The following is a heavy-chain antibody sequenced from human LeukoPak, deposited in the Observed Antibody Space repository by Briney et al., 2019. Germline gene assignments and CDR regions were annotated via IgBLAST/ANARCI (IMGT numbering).Heavy chain of an antibody. D-gene: IGHD3-10*01. CDR1: GITVSSNF. CDR3: VLDYSGSGSYYRYY. CDR2: LFTDYSA. V-gene: IGHV3-66*01. J-gene: IGHJ4*02. Sequence: QSGGSLRLSCAASGITVSSNFMYWVRQAPGKGLQCVSVLFTDYSAYYADSVKGRFTISRDNSKNTLYLQMDSLRVEDTAVYYCVLDYSGSGSYYRYYWGQGTLVTVSS.